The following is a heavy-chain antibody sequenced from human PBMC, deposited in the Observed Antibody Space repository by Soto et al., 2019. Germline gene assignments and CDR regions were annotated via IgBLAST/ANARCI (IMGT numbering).Heavy chain of an antibody. D-gene: IGHD3-10*01. J-gene: IGHJ4*02. CDR3: ARVQVLIAGHYYYYDL. Sequence: GGSLRLSCAASGFSFDSHAISWVRQAPGKGLEWVASISGRGATFFYADSVKGRFVISRDNSDNSVSLQLSSLRAEDTAVYFCARVQVLIAGHYYYYDLWGQGPLVTVSS. V-gene: IGHV3-23*01. CDR1: GFSFDSHA. CDR2: ISGRGATF.